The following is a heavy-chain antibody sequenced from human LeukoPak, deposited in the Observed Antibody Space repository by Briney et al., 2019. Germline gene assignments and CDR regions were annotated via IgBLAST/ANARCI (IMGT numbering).Heavy chain of an antibody. V-gene: IGHV1-2*02. D-gene: IGHD2-2*01. CDR2: INPNSGGT. Sequence: ASVKVSCKASGYTFTTYVVSWVRQAPGQGLERMGWINPNSGGTNYAQKFQGRVTMTRDTSISTAYMELSRLRSDDTAVYYCARYLTGYCSSTSCRGAFDIWGQGTMVTVSS. CDR1: GYTFTTYV. J-gene: IGHJ3*02. CDR3: ARYLTGYCSSTSCRGAFDI.